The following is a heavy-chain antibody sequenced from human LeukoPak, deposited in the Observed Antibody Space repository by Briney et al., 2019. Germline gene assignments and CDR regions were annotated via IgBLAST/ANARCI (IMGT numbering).Heavy chain of an antibody. V-gene: IGHV3-74*01. CDR3: ARSRIVGAPSFDY. CDR2: INIDGRSI. CDR1: TFTFSNYW. Sequence: GGSLRLSCAASTFTFSNYWMHWVRQAPGKGLVWVSRINIDGRSISYADSVKGRFTISRDNAKNSLYLQMNSLRAEDTAVYYCARSRIVGAPSFDYWGQGTLVPVSS. D-gene: IGHD1-26*01. J-gene: IGHJ4*02.